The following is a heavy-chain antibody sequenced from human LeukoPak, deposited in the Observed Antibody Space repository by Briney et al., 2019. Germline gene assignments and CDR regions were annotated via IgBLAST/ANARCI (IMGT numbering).Heavy chain of an antibody. D-gene: IGHD6-6*01. CDR2: IYHSGST. J-gene: IGHJ6*03. CDR3: ARHRYSSSMSAMDV. CDR1: GGSISSSNW. V-gene: IGHV4-4*02. Sequence: SGTLSLTCAVSGGSISSSNWWSWVRQPPGKGLEWIGEIYHSGSTNYNPSLKSRVTISVDKSKNQFSLKLTSVTAADTAVYYCARHRYSSSMSAMDVWGKGTTVTVSS.